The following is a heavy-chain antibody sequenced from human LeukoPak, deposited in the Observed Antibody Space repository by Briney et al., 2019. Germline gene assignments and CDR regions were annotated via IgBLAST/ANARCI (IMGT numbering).Heavy chain of an antibody. V-gene: IGHV3-23*01. CDR3: AKGGYFNWFDP. Sequence: GGSLRLSCAASGFTFSSYAMSWVRQAPGKGLEWVSAISRSGGTTYYADSVKGRFTISRDNSKNTLYLQMNSLRAEDTALYYCAKGGYFNWFDPWGQGTLVTVSS. CDR1: GFTFSSYA. CDR2: ISRSGGTT. D-gene: IGHD6-13*01. J-gene: IGHJ5*02.